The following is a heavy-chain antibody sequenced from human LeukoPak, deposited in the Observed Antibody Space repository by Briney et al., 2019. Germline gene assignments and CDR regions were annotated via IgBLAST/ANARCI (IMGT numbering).Heavy chain of an antibody. CDR2: IYHSGST. V-gene: IGHV4-4*02. D-gene: IGHD3-10*01. CDR3: ARGLRFGSGSDAFDI. CDR1: GGSISSSNW. Sequence: PSETLSLTCAVSGGSISSSNWWSWVRQPPGKGLEWIGEIYHSGSTNYNPSLKSRVTISVDKSKNQFSLKLSSVTAADTAVYYCARGLRFGSGSDAFDIWGQGTMVTVSS. J-gene: IGHJ3*02.